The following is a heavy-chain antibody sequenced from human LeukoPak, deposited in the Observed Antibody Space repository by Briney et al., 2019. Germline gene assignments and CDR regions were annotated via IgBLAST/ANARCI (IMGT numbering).Heavy chain of an antibody. CDR3: ARQAPPDSGYGWHYYYGMDV. V-gene: IGHV5-51*01. J-gene: IGHJ6*02. Sequence: GESLQISCKGSRYSFTNYWIGWVRQMPGKGLQWMGIIYPGDSDTRYSPSFQGQVAISADKSISTAYLQWSSLKASDSAMYYCARQAPPDSGYGWHYYYGMDVWGQGTTVIVSS. CDR2: IYPGDSDT. CDR1: RYSFTNYW. D-gene: IGHD5-12*01.